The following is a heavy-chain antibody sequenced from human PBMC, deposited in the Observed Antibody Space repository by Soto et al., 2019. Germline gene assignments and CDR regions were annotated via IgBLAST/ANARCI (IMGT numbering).Heavy chain of an antibody. Sequence: QVQLQESGPGLVKPSQTLSLTCTVSGGSISSGGYYWSWIRQHPGKGLEWIGYIYYSGSTYYNPSLKSRVTMSVDTSKNQFSLKLSSVTAADTAVYYCARAPEVVIRDAFDIWGQGTMVTVSS. V-gene: IGHV4-31*03. CDR1: GGSISSGGYY. CDR3: ARAPEVVIRDAFDI. CDR2: IYYSGST. D-gene: IGHD3-22*01. J-gene: IGHJ3*02.